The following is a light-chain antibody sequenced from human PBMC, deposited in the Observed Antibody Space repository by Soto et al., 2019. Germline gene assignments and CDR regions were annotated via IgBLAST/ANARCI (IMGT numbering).Light chain of an antibody. CDR3: QTWGTGIQV. V-gene: IGLV4-69*01. CDR2: LNSDGSQ. Sequence: QTVLTQSPSASASLGASVKLTCTLSSGHSSYAIAWHQQQPEKGPRYLMKLNSDGSQSKGDGIPDRFSGSSSGAERYLTISSLQSEDEADYYCQTWGTGIQVFGTGTKLTVL. CDR1: SGHSSYA. J-gene: IGLJ1*01.